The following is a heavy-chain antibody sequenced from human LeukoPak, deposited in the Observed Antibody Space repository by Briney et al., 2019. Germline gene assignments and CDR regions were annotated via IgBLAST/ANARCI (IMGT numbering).Heavy chain of an antibody. D-gene: IGHD3-9*01. Sequence: GASVKVSCKASGYTFTGYGISWLRQAPGQGLEWMGWISAYNGNTNYAQKLQGRVTMTTDTSTSTAYMELRSLRSDDTAVYYCARIRLLRYFDWLLPDQYYFDYWGQGTLVTVSS. J-gene: IGHJ4*02. V-gene: IGHV1-18*01. CDR1: GYTFTGYG. CDR2: ISAYNGNT. CDR3: ARIRLLRYFDWLLPDQYYFDY.